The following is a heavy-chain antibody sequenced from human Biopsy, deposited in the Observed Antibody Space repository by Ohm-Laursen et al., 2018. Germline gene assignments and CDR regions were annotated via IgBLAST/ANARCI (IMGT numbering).Heavy chain of an antibody. CDR3: ARDPLDGHKHFDY. Sequence: ASVKVSCNASSYTFTDYNIHWMRQAPGQGLEWLGYINCKTGATDYAQKFQGTATMTRDTSISTAYLALGSLRSADTAIYYCARDPLDGHKHFDYWGQGSLVTVSS. CDR1: SYTFTDYN. D-gene: IGHD5-24*01. J-gene: IGHJ4*02. CDR2: INCKTGAT. V-gene: IGHV1-2*02.